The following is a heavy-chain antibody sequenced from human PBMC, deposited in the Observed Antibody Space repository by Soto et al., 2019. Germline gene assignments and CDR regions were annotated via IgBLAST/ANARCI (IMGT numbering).Heavy chain of an antibody. D-gene: IGHD2-8*02. V-gene: IGHV4-34*01. CDR3: ARDKITGPFDY. Sequence: SETLSLTCAVYGGSFSGYYWTWIRQPPGTGLEWIGEINHSGSTNYNPSLKSRVTISVDTSKNQFSLKLTSVTAADTAVYYCARDKITGPFDYWGQETLVTVPS. CDR2: INHSGST. J-gene: IGHJ4*02. CDR1: GGSFSGYY.